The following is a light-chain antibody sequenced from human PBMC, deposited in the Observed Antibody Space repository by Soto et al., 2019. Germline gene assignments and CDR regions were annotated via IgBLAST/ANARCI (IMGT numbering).Light chain of an antibody. CDR3: QQYNSYWT. Sequence: DIQMTQSPSTLSASVGDRVTITCRASQSVSSSLAWYQQKPGKAPKLLIYKASSLESGVPSRFSGSGSETEFTLTITSVQPDDFATYDCQQYNSYWTFGQGTKVEI. J-gene: IGKJ1*01. CDR2: KAS. V-gene: IGKV1-5*03. CDR1: QSVSSS.